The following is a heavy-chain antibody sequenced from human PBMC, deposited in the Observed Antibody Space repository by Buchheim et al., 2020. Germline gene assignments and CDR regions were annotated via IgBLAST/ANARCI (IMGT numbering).Heavy chain of an antibody. CDR3: AFRPVLLWLGLFDY. D-gene: IGHD3-10*01. V-gene: IGHV3-48*03. CDR1: GFTFSSYE. Sequence: EVQLVESGGGLVQPGGSLRLSCAASGFTFSSYEMNWVRQAPGKGLEWVSYISSSGSTIYYADSVKGRFTISSDNAKNSLYLQMNSLRAEDTAVYYCAFRPVLLWLGLFDYWGQGTL. CDR2: ISSSGSTI. J-gene: IGHJ4*02.